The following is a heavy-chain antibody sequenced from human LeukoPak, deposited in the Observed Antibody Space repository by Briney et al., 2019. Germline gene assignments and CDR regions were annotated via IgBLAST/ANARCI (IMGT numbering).Heavy chain of an antibody. Sequence: GASVKVSCKASGYTFTSYGISWVRQAPGQGLEWMGWISAYNGNTNYAQKLQGRVTMTTDTSTSTAYMELRSLRSDDTAVYYCARSSGVVVVPAGSDWGQGTLVTVSS. CDR3: ARSSGVVVVPAGSD. J-gene: IGHJ4*02. CDR2: ISAYNGNT. CDR1: GYTFTSYG. D-gene: IGHD2-2*01. V-gene: IGHV1-18*01.